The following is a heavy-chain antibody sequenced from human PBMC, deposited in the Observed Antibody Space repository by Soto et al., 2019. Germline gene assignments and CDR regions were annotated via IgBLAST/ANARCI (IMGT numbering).Heavy chain of an antibody. CDR3: ARGRLVPAVNFDY. D-gene: IGHD2-2*01. Sequence: PSETLSLTCAVSGDSISSGGFSWSWLRQPPGKGLEWIGYIYHSGTSFYKPSLKSRVTISVDGSKNQFSLKVKSVTAADTAVYYCARGRLVPAVNFDYWGLGTLVTVSS. J-gene: IGHJ4*02. V-gene: IGHV4-30-2*01. CDR1: GDSISSGGFS. CDR2: IYHSGTS.